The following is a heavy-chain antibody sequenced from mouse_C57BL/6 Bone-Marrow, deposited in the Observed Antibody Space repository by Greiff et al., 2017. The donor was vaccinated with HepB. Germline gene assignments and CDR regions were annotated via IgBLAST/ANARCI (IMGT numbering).Heavy chain of an antibody. J-gene: IGHJ1*03. CDR3: ARHALFYGSSYGWYFDV. Sequence: VQLQQSGAELVKPGASVKLSCKASGYTFTEYTIHWVKQRSGQGLEWIEWFYPGSGSIKYNEKFKDKATLTADKSSSTVYMELSRLTSEDSAVYFCARHALFYGSSYGWYFDVWGTGTTVTVSS. CDR1: GYTFTEYT. CDR2: FYPGSGSI. D-gene: IGHD1-1*01. V-gene: IGHV1-62-2*01.